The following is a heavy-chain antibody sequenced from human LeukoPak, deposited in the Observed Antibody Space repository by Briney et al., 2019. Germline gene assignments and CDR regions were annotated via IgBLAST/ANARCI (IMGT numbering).Heavy chain of an antibody. CDR3: ARAKTLIQLFDYFDY. Sequence: PGGSLRLSCAASGFTFSSYSMNWVRQAPGKGLEWVSSISSSSSYIYYADSVKGRFTISRVNAKNSLYLQMNSLRAEDTAVYYCARAKTLIQLFDYFDYWGQGTLVTVSS. CDR2: ISSSSSYI. J-gene: IGHJ4*02. CDR1: GFTFSSYS. D-gene: IGHD5-18*01. V-gene: IGHV3-21*01.